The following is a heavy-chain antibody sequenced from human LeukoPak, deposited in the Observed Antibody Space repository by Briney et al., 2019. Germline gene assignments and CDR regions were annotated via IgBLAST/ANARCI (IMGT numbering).Heavy chain of an antibody. CDR1: GGTFSSYA. D-gene: IGHD6-13*01. CDR2: IIPIFGTA. J-gene: IGHJ4*02. V-gene: IGHV1-69*13. Sequence: ASVKVSCKASGGTFSSYAISWVRQAPGQGLEWMGGIIPIFGTANYAQKFQGRVTITADESTSTAYMELSSLRPEDTAVYYCARGLMAAAGAFDYWGQGTLVTVSS. CDR3: ARGLMAAAGAFDY.